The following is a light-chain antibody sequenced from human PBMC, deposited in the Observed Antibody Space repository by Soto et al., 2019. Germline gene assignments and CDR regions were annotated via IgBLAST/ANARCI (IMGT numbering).Light chain of an antibody. CDR3: QQYYDIPYT. V-gene: IGKV3-20*01. CDR1: QSVSSSY. J-gene: IGKJ2*01. Sequence: EIVLTQSPGTLSLSPGERATLSCRASQSVSSSYLAWYQQNPGQAPRLLIYGASSRATGIPDRFSGSGSGTDFTLTIGSLQAEDVAVYYCQQYYDIPYTFGQGTRLEI. CDR2: GAS.